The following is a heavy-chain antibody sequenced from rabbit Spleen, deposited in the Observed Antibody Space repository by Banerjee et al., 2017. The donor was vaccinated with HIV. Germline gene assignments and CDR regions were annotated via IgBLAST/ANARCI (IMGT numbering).Heavy chain of an antibody. D-gene: IGHD1-1*01. CDR1: GVSFSGNSY. J-gene: IGHJ2*01. V-gene: IGHV1S40*01. Sequence: QSLEESGGDLVKPGASLTLTCIASGVSFSGNSYICWVRQAPGKGLEWIVCIDSGSSGFTYFASWAKGRFTISKTSSTTVTLQMSGLTAADTATYFCARNYVNAFDPWGPGTLVTVS. CDR3: ARNYVNAFDP. CDR2: IDSGSSGFT.